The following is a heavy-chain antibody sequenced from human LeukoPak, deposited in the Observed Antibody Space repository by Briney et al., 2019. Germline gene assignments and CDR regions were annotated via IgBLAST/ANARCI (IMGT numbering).Heavy chain of an antibody. D-gene: IGHD3-9*01. Sequence: PSETLSLTCAVYGGSFSGYYWSWIRQPPGKGLEWIGEINHSGSTNYNPSLKSRVTISVDTSKNQFSLKLSSVTAADTAVYYCARFAYYDILTGYYRAFDYWGQGTLVTVSS. CDR3: ARFAYYDILTGYYRAFDY. V-gene: IGHV4-34*01. CDR1: GGSFSGYY. CDR2: INHSGST. J-gene: IGHJ4*02.